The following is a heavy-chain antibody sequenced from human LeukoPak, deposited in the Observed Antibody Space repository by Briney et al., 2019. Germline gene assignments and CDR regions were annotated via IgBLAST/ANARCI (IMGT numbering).Heavy chain of an antibody. J-gene: IGHJ4*02. D-gene: IGHD3-10*01. CDR3: ARRRSGSFDY. V-gene: IGHV4-4*09. CDR1: GGSISSYY. Sequence: PSETLCLTCTVSGGSISSYYWSWIRQPPGKGLEWIGYIYTSGSTNYNPSLKSRVSISVDTSKNQFSLKLSSVTAADTAVYYCARRRSGSFDYWGQGTLVTVSS. CDR2: IYTSGST.